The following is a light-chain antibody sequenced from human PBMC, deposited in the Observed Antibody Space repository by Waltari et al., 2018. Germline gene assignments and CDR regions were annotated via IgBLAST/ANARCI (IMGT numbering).Light chain of an antibody. CDR1: SSDVGDYNY. CDR2: EVS. J-gene: IGLJ2*01. Sequence: QSALTQPASVSGSPGQSITISCTGTSSDVGDYNYVSWYQQHPVKAPELLIYEVSNRPSGISNRFSGSKSCRTASLTISGLQAEDEADYYCSSYTSSSTLVFGGGTKLTVL. V-gene: IGLV2-14*03. CDR3: SSYTSSSTLV.